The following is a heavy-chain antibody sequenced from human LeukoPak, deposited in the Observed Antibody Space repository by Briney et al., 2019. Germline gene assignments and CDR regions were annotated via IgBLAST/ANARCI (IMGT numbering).Heavy chain of an antibody. D-gene: IGHD2-2*01. CDR1: GFTLSSYW. Sequence: GRSLRLSCAASGFTLSSYWMSWVRLAPGKGLEWVANVKQDGSEKYYVDSVKGRFTISRDNAKNSLFLQMNSLRAEDTAVYYCARALDTSSSRYQPFEYWGQGTLVTVSS. CDR3: ARALDTSSSRYQPFEY. V-gene: IGHV3-7*01. CDR2: VKQDGSEK. J-gene: IGHJ4*02.